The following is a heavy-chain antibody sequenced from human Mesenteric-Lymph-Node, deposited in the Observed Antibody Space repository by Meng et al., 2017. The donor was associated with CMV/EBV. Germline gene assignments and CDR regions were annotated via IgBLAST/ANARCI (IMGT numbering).Heavy chain of an antibody. D-gene: IGHD3-10*01. CDR2: IYHGGST. CDR1: GGSISTNNW. J-gene: IGHJ4*02. CDR3: ARVGNSGSYLDDD. V-gene: IGHV4-4*02. Sequence: CAVSGGSISTNNWWSWVRQPPGKGLEWIGEIYHGGSTNYNPSLKSRVTISVDKSKNQFSLKLTSVTAADMAVYYCARVGNSGSYLDDDWGQGTLVTVSS.